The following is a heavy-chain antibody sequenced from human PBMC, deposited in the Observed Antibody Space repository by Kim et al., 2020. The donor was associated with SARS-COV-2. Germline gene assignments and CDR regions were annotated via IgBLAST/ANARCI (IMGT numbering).Heavy chain of an antibody. CDR3: ARGPNPITGYYYYYGMDV. CDR1: GYTFTSYD. J-gene: IGHJ6*02. CDR2: MNPNSGNT. D-gene: IGHD1-20*01. V-gene: IGHV1-8*01. Sequence: ASVKVSCKASGYTFTSYDINWVRQATGQGLEWMGWMNPNSGNTGYAQKFQGRVTMTRNTSISTAYMELSSLRSEDTAVYYCARGPNPITGYYYYYGMDVWGQGTTVTVSS.